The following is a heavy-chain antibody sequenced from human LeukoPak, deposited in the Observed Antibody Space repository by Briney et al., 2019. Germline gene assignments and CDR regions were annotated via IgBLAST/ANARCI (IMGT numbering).Heavy chain of an antibody. D-gene: IGHD1-14*01. CDR2: INSDGSST. J-gene: IGHJ5*02. CDR3: VRGRTSFDP. V-gene: IGHV3-74*01. CDR1: GFTFSSHW. Sequence: GGSLRLSCAASGFTFSSHWMHWVRQAPGKGLVWVSRINSDGSSTTYADSVKSRFTISRDNAKNTLYLQMNSLRAEDTAVYYCVRGRTSFDPWGQGTLVTVSS.